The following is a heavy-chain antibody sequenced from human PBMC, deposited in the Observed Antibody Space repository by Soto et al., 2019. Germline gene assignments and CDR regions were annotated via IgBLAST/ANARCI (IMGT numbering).Heavy chain of an antibody. CDR2: INHSGST. CDR1: GGSFSGYY. V-gene: IGHV4-34*01. J-gene: IGHJ4*02. Sequence: QVQLQQWGAGLLKPSETLSLTCAVYGGSFSGYYWSWIRQPPGKGLEWIGEINHSGSTNYNPSLKSRVTISVDTSNNQFSLKLSSVTAADTAVYYCARGLRWLQLDYWGQGTLVTVSS. CDR3: ARGLRWLQLDY. D-gene: IGHD5-12*01.